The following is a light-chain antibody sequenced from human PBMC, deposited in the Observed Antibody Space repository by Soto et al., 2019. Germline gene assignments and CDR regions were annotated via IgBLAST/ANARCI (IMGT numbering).Light chain of an antibody. V-gene: IGLV2-11*01. J-gene: IGLJ3*02. CDR1: SRDVGNYNY. Sequence: QSALTQPHSVSGPPGQSVTFSCTGTSRDVGNYNYVSWYQQHPGKAPKVVIYDVNKRPSGVPDRFSGSKSGNTASLTISGLQADDEADYFCCSFAGRYTLGFGGGTKLTVL. CDR3: CSFAGRYTLG. CDR2: DVN.